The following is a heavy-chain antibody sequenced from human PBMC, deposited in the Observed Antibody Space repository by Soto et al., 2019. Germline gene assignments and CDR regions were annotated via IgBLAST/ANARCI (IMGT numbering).Heavy chain of an antibody. CDR1: GGSISSSSYY. J-gene: IGHJ5*02. CDR2: IYYSGST. V-gene: IGHV4-39*01. Sequence: QLQLQESGPGLVKPSETLSLTCTVSGGSISSSSYYWGWIRQPPGKGLEWIGSIYYSGSTYYNPPLKSRVTISVDTSKNQFSLKLSSVTAADTAVYYCARHGPQYCSGGSCYSGSGGVWFDPWGQGTLVTVSS. CDR3: ARHGPQYCSGGSCYSGSGGVWFDP. D-gene: IGHD2-15*01.